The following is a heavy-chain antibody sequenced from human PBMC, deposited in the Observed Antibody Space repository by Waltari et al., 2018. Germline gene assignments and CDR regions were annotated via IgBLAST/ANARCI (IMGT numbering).Heavy chain of an antibody. Sequence: QLQLQESGPGLVKPSETLSLTCTVSGGSISSSRYYWGWIRQPPGKGLAWIGSIYYSGSTYYNPSLKSRVTISVDTSKNQFSLKLSSVTAADTAVYYCAGRYYYDSSGYYGGSFDYWGQGTLVTVSS. J-gene: IGHJ4*02. D-gene: IGHD3-22*01. CDR1: GGSISSSRYY. CDR3: AGRYYYDSSGYYGGSFDY. V-gene: IGHV4-39*01. CDR2: IYYSGST.